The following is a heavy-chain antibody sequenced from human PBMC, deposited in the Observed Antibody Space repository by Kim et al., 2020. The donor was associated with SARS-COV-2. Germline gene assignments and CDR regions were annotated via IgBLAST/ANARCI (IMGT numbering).Heavy chain of an antibody. V-gene: IGHV1-18*01. CDR2: ISAYNGNT. CDR1: GYTFTSYG. CDR3: ARSRARCSSTSCYLSYYYYYGMDV. J-gene: IGHJ6*02. D-gene: IGHD2-2*01. Sequence: GSVKVSCKASGYTFTSYGISWVRQAPGQGLEWMGWISAYNGNTNYAQKVQGRVTMTTDTSTSTAYMELRSLRSDDTAVYYCARSRARCSSTSCYLSYYYYYGMDVWGQGTTVTVSS.